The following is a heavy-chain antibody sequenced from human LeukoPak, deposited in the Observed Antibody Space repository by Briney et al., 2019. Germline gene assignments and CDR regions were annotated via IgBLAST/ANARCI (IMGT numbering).Heavy chain of an antibody. CDR3: ARVRSVGGNPHAFNI. V-gene: IGHV3-48*04. J-gene: IGHJ3*02. CDR1: GFPFSTYN. D-gene: IGHD4-23*01. Sequence: HPGGSLRLSCAASGFPFSTYNMNWVRQAPGKGLEWVSYVSSSGNTIYYADSVKGRFTISRDNAKNSLYLQMNSLRAEDTAVYYCARVRSVGGNPHAFNIWGQGTMVTVSS. CDR2: VSSSGNTI.